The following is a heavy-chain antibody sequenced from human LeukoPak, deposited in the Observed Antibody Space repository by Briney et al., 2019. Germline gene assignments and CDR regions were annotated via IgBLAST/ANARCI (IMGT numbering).Heavy chain of an antibody. CDR2: IYYSGST. Sequence: SETLSLTCTVSGGSISSSSYYWGWIRQPPGKGLEWIGSIYYSGSTYYNPSLKSRVTISVDTSKNQFSLKLSSVTAADTAVYYCARPASYYYDSSGSPKNDYWGQGTLVTVSS. CDR1: GGSISSSSYY. D-gene: IGHD3-22*01. J-gene: IGHJ4*02. CDR3: ARPASYYYDSSGSPKNDY. V-gene: IGHV4-39*01.